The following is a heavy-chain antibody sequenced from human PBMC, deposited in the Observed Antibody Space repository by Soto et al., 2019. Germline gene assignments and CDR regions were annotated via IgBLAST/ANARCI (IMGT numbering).Heavy chain of an antibody. V-gene: IGHV3-30-3*01. CDR3: ARDPWNSSYFDY. Sequence: PGGSLRLSCAASGFTFSSYAMHWVRQAPGKGLEWVAVISYDGSNKYYADSVKGRFTISRDNSKNTLYLQMNSLRAEDTAAYYCARDPWNSSYFDYWGQGTLVTVSS. J-gene: IGHJ4*02. CDR2: ISYDGSNK. CDR1: GFTFSSYA. D-gene: IGHD1-7*01.